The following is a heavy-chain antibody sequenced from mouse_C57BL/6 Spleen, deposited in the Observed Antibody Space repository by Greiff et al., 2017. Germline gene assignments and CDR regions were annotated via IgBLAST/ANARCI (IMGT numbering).Heavy chain of an antibody. Sequence: QVQLQQPGAELVKPGASVKLSCKASGYTFTSYWMHWVKQRPGPGLEWIGRIDPNRGGTKYNEKFKSKATLTVDKPSSTAYMQLSSLTSEGSAVYYCAAYYGNYNCAMDYWGQGTSVTGSS. CDR2: IDPNRGGT. D-gene: IGHD2-10*01. CDR1: GYTFTSYW. CDR3: AAYYGNYNCAMDY. V-gene: IGHV1-72*01. J-gene: IGHJ4*01.